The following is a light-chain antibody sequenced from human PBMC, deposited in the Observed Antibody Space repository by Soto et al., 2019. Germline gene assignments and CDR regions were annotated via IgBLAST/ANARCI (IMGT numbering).Light chain of an antibody. J-gene: IGKJ1*01. CDR2: KAS. CDR1: QSISSW. V-gene: IGKV1-5*03. CDR3: QQYNSYSPTWT. Sequence: DIQMTQSPSTLSASVGDRVTITCRASQSISSWLAWYQQKPGKAPKLLIYKASSLESGVPSRFSGSGSGTEFTLTISSLQPDDFATYYCQQYNSYSPTWTFGQGTNVDIK.